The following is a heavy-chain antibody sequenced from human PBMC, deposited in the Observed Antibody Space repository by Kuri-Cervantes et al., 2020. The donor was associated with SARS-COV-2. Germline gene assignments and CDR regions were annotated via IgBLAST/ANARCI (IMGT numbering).Heavy chain of an antibody. Sequence: ASVNVYRKCSGYTFTGYYMHWVRQAPGQGLEWMGWINPNSGGTNYAQKFQGRVTMTRDTSISTAYMELSRLRSDDTAVYYCALMAGYYYYYYMDVWGKGTTVTVS. CDR1: GYTFTGYY. CDR2: INPNSGGT. CDR3: ALMAGYYYYYYMDV. J-gene: IGHJ6*03. D-gene: IGHD5-24*01. V-gene: IGHV1-2*02.